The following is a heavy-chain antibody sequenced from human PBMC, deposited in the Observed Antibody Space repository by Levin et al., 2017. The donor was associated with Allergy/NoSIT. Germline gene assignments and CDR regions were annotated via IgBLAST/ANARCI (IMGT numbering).Heavy chain of an antibody. V-gene: IGHV3-9*01. J-gene: IGHJ4*02. CDR2: ILWKSGNI. Sequence: PGGSLRLSCVASGFTFEAYGMHWVRQAPGKGLEWVSGILWKSGNIGYADSVTGRFSISRDNAKNSLYLQMNNLRIEDTALYYCARDLGSVTAGLGYWGQGTLVAVAS. D-gene: IGHD3-16*01. CDR3: ARDLGSVTAGLGY. CDR1: GFTFEAYG.